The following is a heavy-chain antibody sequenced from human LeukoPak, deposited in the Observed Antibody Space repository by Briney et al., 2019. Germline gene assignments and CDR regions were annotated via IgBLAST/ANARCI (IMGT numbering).Heavy chain of an antibody. CDR3: ATTKYSSGWCGDY. CDR1: GFTFSDYY. D-gene: IGHD6-19*01. CDR2: ISSSGSSI. J-gene: IGHJ4*02. V-gene: IGHV3-11*04. Sequence: GGSLRLSCAASGFTFSDYYMSWIRQAPGKGLEWVSYISSSGSSIYYADSVKGRFTISRDNAKNSLYLQMNSLRAEDTAVYYCATTKYSSGWCGDYWGQGTLVTVSS.